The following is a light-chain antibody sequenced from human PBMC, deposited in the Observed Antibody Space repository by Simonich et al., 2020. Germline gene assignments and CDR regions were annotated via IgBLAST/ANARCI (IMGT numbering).Light chain of an antibody. CDR3: MQALQTPYT. CDR2: LGS. Sequence: DIVMTQSPLSLPVTPVEPASISCRSSPSLLHSNGYNYLDWYLQTPGQSPQLLIYLGSNRASGVPDRFSGSGSGTDLTLKISRVEAEDVGVYYCMQALQTPYTFGQGTKLEIK. CDR1: PSLLHSNGYNY. V-gene: IGKV2-28*01. J-gene: IGKJ2*01.